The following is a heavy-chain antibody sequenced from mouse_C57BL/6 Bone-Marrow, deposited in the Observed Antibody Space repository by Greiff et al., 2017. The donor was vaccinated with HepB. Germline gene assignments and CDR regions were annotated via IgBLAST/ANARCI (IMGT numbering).Heavy chain of an antibody. V-gene: IGHV1-9*01. CDR1: GYTFTGYW. J-gene: IGHJ3*01. D-gene: IGHD1-1*01. Sequence: QVQLQQSGAELMKPGASVKLSCKATGYTFTGYWIEWVKQRPGHGLEWIGEILPGSGSTNYNEKFKSKATFTADTSSNTAYMQLSSLTTEDSAIYYCARSSHYYGSSPPFAYWGQGTLVTVSA. CDR3: ARSSHYYGSSPPFAY. CDR2: ILPGSGST.